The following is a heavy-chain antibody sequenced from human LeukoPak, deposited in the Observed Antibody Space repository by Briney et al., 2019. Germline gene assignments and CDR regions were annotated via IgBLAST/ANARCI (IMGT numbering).Heavy chain of an antibody. J-gene: IGHJ1*01. CDR3: ARLGGTGYYDSSGYYPQYFQH. CDR2: IYYSGST. V-gene: IGHV4-59*08. CDR1: GGSISSYY. Sequence: SETLSLTCTVSGGSISSYYWSWIRQPPGEGLEWIGYIYYSGSTNYNPSLKSRVTISVDTSKNQFSLKLSSVTAADTAVYYCARLGGTGYYDSSGYYPQYFQHRGQGTLVTVSS. D-gene: IGHD3-22*01.